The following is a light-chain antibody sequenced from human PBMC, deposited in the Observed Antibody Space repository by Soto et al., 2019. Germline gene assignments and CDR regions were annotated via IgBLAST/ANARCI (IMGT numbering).Light chain of an antibody. CDR3: QHYNTYPWT. CDR1: QSISSW. V-gene: IGKV1-5*03. J-gene: IGKJ1*01. Sequence: DIQMTQSPSILSASVGDRVTITCRASQSISSWLAWNQQKPGKAPNLLIHKASHLESGVPSRFSGSGSGTEFTLTISSLQPGDFATYYCQHYNTYPWTFGQGTKVEIK. CDR2: KAS.